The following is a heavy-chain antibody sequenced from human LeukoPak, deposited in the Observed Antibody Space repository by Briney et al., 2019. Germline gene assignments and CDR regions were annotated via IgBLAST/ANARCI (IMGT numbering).Heavy chain of an antibody. V-gene: IGHV1-69*04. Sequence: GASVKVSCKASGGTFSSYAISWVRQAPGQGLEWMGRIIPILGIANYAQKFQGRVTITADKSTSTAYMELSSLRSEDTAVYYCARGPSQYNWNDVGDYWGQGTLVTVSS. D-gene: IGHD1-1*01. J-gene: IGHJ4*02. CDR1: GGTFSSYA. CDR3: ARGPSQYNWNDVGDY. CDR2: IIPILGIA.